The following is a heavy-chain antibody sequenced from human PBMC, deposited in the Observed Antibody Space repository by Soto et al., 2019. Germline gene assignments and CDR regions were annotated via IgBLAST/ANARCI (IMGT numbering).Heavy chain of an antibody. Sequence: EVQLVESGGGLVQPGGSLRLSCAASGFTVSSNYMSWVRQASGKGLEWVSVIYSGGSTYYADSVKGRFTISRHNSKNTLYLQMNSLRAEDTAVYYCARDPVGAYYYGSGAYGRDVWGQGTTVTVSS. V-gene: IGHV3-53*04. J-gene: IGHJ6*02. CDR3: ARDPVGAYYYGSGAYGRDV. CDR2: IYSGGST. CDR1: GFTVSSNY. D-gene: IGHD3-10*01.